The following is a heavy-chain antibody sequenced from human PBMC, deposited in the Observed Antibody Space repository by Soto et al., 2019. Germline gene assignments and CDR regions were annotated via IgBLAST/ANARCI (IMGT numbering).Heavy chain of an antibody. CDR3: ARVPLDILTGYYNGFDY. V-gene: IGHV4-59*01. Sequence: SETLSLTCTVSGGSISSYYWSWIRQPPGKGLEWIGYIYYSGSTNYNPSLKSRVTISVDTSKNQFSLKLSSVTAADTAVYYCARVPLDILTGYYNGFDYWGQGTLVTVSS. D-gene: IGHD3-9*01. CDR2: IYYSGST. CDR1: GGSISSYY. J-gene: IGHJ4*02.